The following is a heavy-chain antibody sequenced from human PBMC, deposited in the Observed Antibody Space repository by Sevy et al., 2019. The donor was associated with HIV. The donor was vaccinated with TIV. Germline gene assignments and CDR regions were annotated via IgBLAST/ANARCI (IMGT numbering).Heavy chain of an antibody. CDR3: ARDEYDFWSGYWRPYYYGMDV. CDR1: GFTFSSYE. J-gene: IGHJ6*02. Sequence: GGSLRLSCAASGFTFSSYEMNWVRQAPGKGLEWVSYISSSGSTIYYADSVKGRFTISRDNAKNALYLQMNSLRAEETAVYYCARDEYDFWSGYWRPYYYGMDVWGQGTTVTVSS. V-gene: IGHV3-48*03. CDR2: ISSSGSTI. D-gene: IGHD3-3*01.